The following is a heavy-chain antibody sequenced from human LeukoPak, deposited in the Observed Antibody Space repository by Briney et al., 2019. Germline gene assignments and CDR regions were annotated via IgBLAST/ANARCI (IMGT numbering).Heavy chain of an antibody. Sequence: SETLSLTCTVSGGSISSYYWSWIRQPAGKGLEWIGRIYTSGSTNYNSSLKSRVTMSVDTSKNQFSLKLSSVTAADTAVYYCAGMYYDILTGQSDYWGQGTLVTVSS. J-gene: IGHJ4*02. V-gene: IGHV4-4*07. CDR3: AGMYYDILTGQSDY. CDR1: GGSISSYY. CDR2: IYTSGST. D-gene: IGHD3-9*01.